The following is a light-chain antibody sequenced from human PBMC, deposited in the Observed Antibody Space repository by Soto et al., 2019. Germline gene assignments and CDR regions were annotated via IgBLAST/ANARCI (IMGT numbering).Light chain of an antibody. CDR2: GAS. V-gene: IGKV3-20*01. CDR1: QTVSRGQ. Sequence: EIVLTQSPGTVSLSPGDSATFSCRASQTVSRGQLAWYQQRPGQAPRLLIYGASSRAAGIPDRFSGSGSATEFTLTLSRLEPEDFAVYSCQQYGSSPTTFGQGTRLEIK. CDR3: QQYGSSPTT. J-gene: IGKJ5*01.